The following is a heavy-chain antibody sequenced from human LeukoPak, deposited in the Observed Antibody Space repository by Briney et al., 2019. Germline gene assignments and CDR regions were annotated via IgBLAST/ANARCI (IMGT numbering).Heavy chain of an antibody. CDR1: GFTVGFYS. Sequence: GGSLRLSCAASGFTVGFYSMNWVRQAPGTGLEWVSSIGPSSGDIHYADSVKGRFTISRDNDKNSLYLQMNSLRAEDTAVYYCARDRGARGRGLAWGQGTQVTVSS. CDR2: IGPSSGDI. D-gene: IGHD3-10*01. J-gene: IGHJ5*02. CDR3: ARDRGARGRGLA. V-gene: IGHV3-21*01.